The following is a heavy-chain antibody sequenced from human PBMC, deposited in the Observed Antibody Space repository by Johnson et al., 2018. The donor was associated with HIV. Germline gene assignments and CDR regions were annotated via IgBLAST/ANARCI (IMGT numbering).Heavy chain of an antibody. V-gene: IGHV3-64*07. D-gene: IGHD5-24*01. CDR3: ARVGDGNNKNAFDI. J-gene: IGHJ3*02. Sequence: MQLVESGGGVVQPGRSLRLSCVASGFTLSNNAMHWVRQAPGKGLEWVAGISWNSGNIDYADSVKGRFTISRDNSKNTLFLQLGSLRAEDMAVYYCARVGDGNNKNAFDIWGQGTMVTVSS. CDR2: ISWNSGNI. CDR1: GFTLSNNA.